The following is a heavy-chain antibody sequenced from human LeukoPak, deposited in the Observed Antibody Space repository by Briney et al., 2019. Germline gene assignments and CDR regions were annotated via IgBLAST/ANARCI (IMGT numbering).Heavy chain of an antibody. Sequence: SETLSLTCTVSGGFISNYYWSWIRKPAGKGLEWIGRIYTSGSTYYNPSLKSRVTISVDTSKNQFSLKLSSVTAADTAVYYCARVRDTAMAYYYYYMDVWGKGTTVTVSS. D-gene: IGHD5-18*01. CDR1: GGFISNYY. CDR3: ARVRDTAMAYYYYYMDV. CDR2: IYTSGST. J-gene: IGHJ6*03. V-gene: IGHV4-4*07.